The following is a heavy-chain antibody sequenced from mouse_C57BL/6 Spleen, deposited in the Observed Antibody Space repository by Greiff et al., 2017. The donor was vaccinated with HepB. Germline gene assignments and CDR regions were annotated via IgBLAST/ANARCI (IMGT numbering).Heavy chain of an antibody. J-gene: IGHJ3*01. V-gene: IGHV1-82*01. CDR1: GYAFSSSW. D-gene: IGHD1-1*01. CDR2: IYPGDGDT. CDR3: ARPLYYGSSPFAY. Sequence: QVQLQQSGPELVKPGASVKISCKASGYAFSSSWMNWVKQRPGKGLEWIGRIYPGDGDTNYNGKFKGKATLTADKSSSTAYMQLSSLTSEDSAVYFCARPLYYGSSPFAYWGQGTLVTVSA.